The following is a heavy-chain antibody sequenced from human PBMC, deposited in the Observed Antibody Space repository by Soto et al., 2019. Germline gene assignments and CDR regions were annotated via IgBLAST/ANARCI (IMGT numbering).Heavy chain of an antibody. V-gene: IGHV1-69*13. CDR3: AREGFTFGPGEVRGAFDI. J-gene: IGHJ3*02. D-gene: IGHD3-10*01. Sequence: GASVKVSCKASGGTFGSNAISWVRQAPGQGLEWMGNTIPIFGTTHNAQKFQGRVTITADEPTNTAYMELSSLRSEDTAVYYCAREGFTFGPGEVRGAFDIWGQGTVVTVSS. CDR1: GGTFGSNA. CDR2: TIPIFGTT.